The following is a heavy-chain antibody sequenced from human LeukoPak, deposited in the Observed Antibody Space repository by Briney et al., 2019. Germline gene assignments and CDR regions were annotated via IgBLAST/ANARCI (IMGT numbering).Heavy chain of an antibody. Sequence: GGSLRLSCAASGFTFSSYAMSWVRQAPGKGLEWVSAISGSGGSTYYADSVKGRFTISRDNSKNTLYLQMNSLRAEDTAVYYCAKDATYYYDSSGYYSQAYFDYWGQGTLVTVSS. CDR3: AKDATYYYDSSGYYSQAYFDY. V-gene: IGHV3-23*01. CDR2: ISGSGGST. J-gene: IGHJ4*02. D-gene: IGHD3-22*01. CDR1: GFTFSSYA.